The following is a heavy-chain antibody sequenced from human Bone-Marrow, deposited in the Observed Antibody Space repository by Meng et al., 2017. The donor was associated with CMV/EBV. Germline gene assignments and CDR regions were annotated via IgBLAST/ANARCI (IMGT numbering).Heavy chain of an antibody. CDR1: GGTFSSYA. J-gene: IGHJ5*02. V-gene: IGHV1-69*05. Sequence: SVKVSCKASGGTFSSYAISWVRQAPGQGLEWMGGIIPIFGTANYAQKFQGRVTMTRNTSIRTAYMELSSLRSEDTAVYYCARGGGGGTYYDFWSGYFPNWFDPWGQGTLVTVSS. CDR2: IIPIFGTA. CDR3: ARGGGGGTYYDFWSGYFPNWFDP. D-gene: IGHD3-3*01.